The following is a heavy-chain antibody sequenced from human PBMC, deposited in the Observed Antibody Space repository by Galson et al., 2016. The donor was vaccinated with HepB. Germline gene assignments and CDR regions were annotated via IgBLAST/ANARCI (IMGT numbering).Heavy chain of an antibody. Sequence: SLRLSCAASGFIFGNYAMNWVRQAPGKGLEWVSTLSGGGGDTWYADSVKGRFTISRDNSRDTVYLQLNGLSAEDTAVYYCARPMVEGFYYYGMDVWGKGTTVTVSS. CDR3: ARPMVEGFYYYGMDV. V-gene: IGHV3-23*01. CDR2: LSGGGGDT. J-gene: IGHJ6*04. D-gene: IGHD3-10*01. CDR1: GFIFGNYA.